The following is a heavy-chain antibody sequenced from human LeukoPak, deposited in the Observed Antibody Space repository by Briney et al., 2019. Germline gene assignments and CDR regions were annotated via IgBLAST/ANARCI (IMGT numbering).Heavy chain of an antibody. D-gene: IGHD4-23*01. CDR3: AKPESYGGNGHFDY. J-gene: IGHJ4*02. CDR1: GFSLTDYY. Sequence: PGGSLRLSCAASGFSLTDYYMSWIRQAPGKGLEWVSYISGTGNVIYDADSVKGRFTISRDNSKNTLYLQMNSLRAEDTAVYYCAKPESYGGNGHFDYWGQGTLVTVSS. V-gene: IGHV3-11*04. CDR2: ISGTGNVI.